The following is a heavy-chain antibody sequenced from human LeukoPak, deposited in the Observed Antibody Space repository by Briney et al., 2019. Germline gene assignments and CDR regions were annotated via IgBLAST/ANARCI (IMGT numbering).Heavy chain of an antibody. CDR3: ARDGIAGAPTYYFDY. CDR2: ISSNGGST. J-gene: IGHJ4*02. D-gene: IGHD6-19*01. CDR1: GFTCSSYA. V-gene: IGHV3-64*01. Sequence: GGSLRLSCAASGFTCSSYAMHWVRQAPGKGLEYVSAISSNGGSTYYANSVKGRFTISRDNSKNTLYLQMGSLRAEDMAVYYCARDGIAGAPTYYFDYWGQGTLVTVSS.